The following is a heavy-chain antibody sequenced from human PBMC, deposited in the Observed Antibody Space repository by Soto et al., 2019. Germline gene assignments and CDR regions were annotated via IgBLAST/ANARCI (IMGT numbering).Heavy chain of an antibody. D-gene: IGHD2-2*01. J-gene: IGHJ4*01. V-gene: IGHV3-74*01. CDR2: IDSNGIMT. CDR3: ASLSAPVDY. CDR1: GFTFSSYW. Sequence: GGSLRLSCVASGFTFSSYWMHWVRQVPGKGMEWVSKIDSNGIMTDYADSVRGRFTISRDNAKNSLYLQMNSLRVEDTAVYHCASLSAPVDYWGQGTLVTVSS.